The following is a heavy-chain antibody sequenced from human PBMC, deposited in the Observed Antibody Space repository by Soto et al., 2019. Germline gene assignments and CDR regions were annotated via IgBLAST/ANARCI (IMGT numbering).Heavy chain of an antibody. CDR1: GFTFSSHA. CDR2: VSDIGTGT. CDR3: AKSSCSRTSCPTNYYYYYYMDV. D-gene: IGHD2-2*01. V-gene: IGHV3-23*01. Sequence: EVQLLESGGGLVQPGGSLRLSCAASGFTFSSHAMSWVRQAPGKGLEWVSGVSDIGTGTYYADSVKGRVTISSDNSNNTLSLQINSLRAEDTARYYCAKSSCSRTSCPTNYYYYYYMDVWGKGTTVTVSS. J-gene: IGHJ6*03.